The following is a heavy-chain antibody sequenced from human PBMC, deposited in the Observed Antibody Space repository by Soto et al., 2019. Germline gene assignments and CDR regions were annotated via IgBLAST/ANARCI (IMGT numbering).Heavy chain of an antibody. D-gene: IGHD2-2*01. CDR2: ISDTGGTT. J-gene: IGHJ4*02. Sequence: EVQLLESGGGLVHPGGSLRLSCAASGFTFSRYAMTWVRQAPGKGLEWVSAISDTGGTTYYADSVKGRFTISRDNSKNTLYLQMSLRAEDTAVYYCAKVPDGDSPMYHFDYWGQGTLVTVSS. V-gene: IGHV3-23*01. CDR3: AKVPDGDSPMYHFDY. CDR1: GFTFSRYA.